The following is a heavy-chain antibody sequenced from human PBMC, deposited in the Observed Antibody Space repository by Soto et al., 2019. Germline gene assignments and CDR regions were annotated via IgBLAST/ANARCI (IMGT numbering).Heavy chain of an antibody. V-gene: IGHV3-23*01. CDR1: GFTFSYYA. CDR2: IRGSGGST. Sequence: EVQLLESGGGLEQPGGSLRLSCAASGFTFSYYAMSWVRQAPGKGLEWVSSIRGSGGSTYYADSVRGRFTISRDNSKNTLYLQMNSMRAEDTAVYYCAREPNYYVDYWGQGALVTVSS. CDR3: AREPNYYVDY. J-gene: IGHJ4*02.